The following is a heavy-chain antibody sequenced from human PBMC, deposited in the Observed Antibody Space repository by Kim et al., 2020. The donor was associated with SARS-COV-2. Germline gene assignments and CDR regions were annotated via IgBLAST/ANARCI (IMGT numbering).Heavy chain of an antibody. CDR1: GGSFSGYY. J-gene: IGHJ5*02. V-gene: IGHV4-34*01. Sequence: SETLSLTCAVYGGSFSGYYWSWIRQPPGKGLEWIGEINHSGSTNYNPSLKSRVTISVDTSKNQFSLKLSSVTAADTAVYYCARVPLNYDYVWGSYRYPRRGWFDPWGQEPWSPSPQ. CDR2: INHSGST. D-gene: IGHD3-16*02. CDR3: ARVPLNYDYVWGSYRYPRRGWFDP.